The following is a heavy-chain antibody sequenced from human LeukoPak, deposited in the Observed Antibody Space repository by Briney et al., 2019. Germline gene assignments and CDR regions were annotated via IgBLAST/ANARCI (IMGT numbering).Heavy chain of an antibody. CDR1: GYTFTSYY. CDR2: INPSGGST. J-gene: IGHJ4*02. CDR3: ARESEINGFDY. D-gene: IGHD1-14*01. Sequence: GASVKVSCKASGYTFTSYYIHWGRQAPGQGLEGMGRINPSGGSTSYAQKLQGRVTVTRDTSTSTVYMELSSLSSEDTAVYYCARESEINGFDYWGQGNLVTVSS. V-gene: IGHV1-46*04.